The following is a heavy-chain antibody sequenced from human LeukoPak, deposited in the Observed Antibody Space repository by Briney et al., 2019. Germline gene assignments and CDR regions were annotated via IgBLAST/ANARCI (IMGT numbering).Heavy chain of an antibody. CDR2: IGGSGDNR. CDR3: AKDIRSYYDILTGP. V-gene: IGHV3-23*01. Sequence: GGSLRLSCAASGFTFSSYALSWVRQAPGKGLEWVSAIGGSGDNRYYADSAKGRFTISRDNSKNTLYLEMNSLRAEDTAVYYCAKDIRSYYDILTGPWGQGTLVTVSS. D-gene: IGHD3-9*01. CDR1: GFTFSSYA. J-gene: IGHJ5*02.